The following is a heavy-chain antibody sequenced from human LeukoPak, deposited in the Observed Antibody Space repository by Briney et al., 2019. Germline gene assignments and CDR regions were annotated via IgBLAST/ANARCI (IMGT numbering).Heavy chain of an antibody. CDR2: ISHDGMHA. Sequence: GGSLTLSCAASGLHFSGTAMRWVRQAPGKGLEWVSAISHDGMHAYYADSVKGRFTISRDNSKKTVSLEMSSLTAADTGVYYCAKDGAQYSSGPECDPRGQGALVTVSP. D-gene: IGHD6-19*01. CDR1: GLHFSGTA. CDR3: AKDGAQYSSGPECDP. J-gene: IGHJ5*02. V-gene: IGHV3-23*01.